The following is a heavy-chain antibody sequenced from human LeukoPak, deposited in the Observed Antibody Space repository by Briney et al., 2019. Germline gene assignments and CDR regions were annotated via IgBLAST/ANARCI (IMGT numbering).Heavy chain of an antibody. D-gene: IGHD1-26*01. J-gene: IGHJ4*02. V-gene: IGHV4-39*07. CDR1: GGSISSSSYY. CDR2: IYYSGST. Sequence: PETLSLTCTVSGGSISSSSYYWGWLRQPPGKGLEWIGSIYYSGSTYYNPSLESRVTISVDTSKNQFSLKLSSVTAADTAVYYCARVPQTGLVEYFDYWGQGTLVTVSS. CDR3: ARVPQTGLVEYFDY.